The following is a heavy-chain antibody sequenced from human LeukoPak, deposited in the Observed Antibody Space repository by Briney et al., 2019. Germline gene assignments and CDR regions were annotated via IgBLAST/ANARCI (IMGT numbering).Heavy chain of an antibody. J-gene: IGHJ4*02. CDR3: ARGSQRITVFGVVTDY. CDR2: SYYTGST. D-gene: IGHD3-3*01. V-gene: IGHV4-59*01. Sequence: PSETLSLTCAVSGDSISSNYYSWIRQPPGKGLERIGYSYYTGSTNYYPSLKSRVTISVDTSKSQFSLKLSSVTAADTAVYFCARGSQRITVFGVVTDYWGQGTLVTVS. CDR1: GDSISSNY.